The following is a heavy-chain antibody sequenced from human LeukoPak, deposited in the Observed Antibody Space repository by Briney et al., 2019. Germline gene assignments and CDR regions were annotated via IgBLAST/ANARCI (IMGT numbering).Heavy chain of an antibody. V-gene: IGHV3-30*02. CDR1: GFTFSSYG. CDR3: ARGGPAAGRFDY. D-gene: IGHD6-13*01. Sequence: TGGSLRLSCVASGFTFSSYGMSWVRQAPGKGLEWVAFIRYDGSSKYYADSVKGRFTISRDNSKNTLYLQMNSLRTEDTAVYYCARGGPAAGRFDYWGQGTLVTVSS. J-gene: IGHJ4*02. CDR2: IRYDGSSK.